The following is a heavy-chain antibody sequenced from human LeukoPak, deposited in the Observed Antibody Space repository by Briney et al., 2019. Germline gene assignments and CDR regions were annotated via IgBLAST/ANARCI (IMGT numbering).Heavy chain of an antibody. V-gene: IGHV3-30*03. CDR1: GFTFSSYS. CDR2: ISYDGSNK. Sequence: GGSLRLSCAASGFTFSSYSMNWVRQAPGKGLEWVAVISYDGSNKYYADSVKGRFTISRDNSKNTLYLQMNSLRAEDTAVYYCARLWFGDYWGQGTLVTVSS. CDR3: ARLWFGDY. J-gene: IGHJ4*02. D-gene: IGHD3-10*01.